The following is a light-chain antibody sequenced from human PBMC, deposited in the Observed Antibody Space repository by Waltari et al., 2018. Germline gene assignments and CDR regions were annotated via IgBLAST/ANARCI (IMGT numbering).Light chain of an antibody. CDR1: NPRTSY. V-gene: IGLV3-19*01. Sequence: SSGLTQEPAVSVALATTIKTTCRGDNPRTSYASWYQVKTGQDPVLVIVGKEKRPSGVPARLSGGSSETTSSLIITGAQAEDEADYYCSSRNGRASQVVFGGGTKVTVL. J-gene: IGLJ2*01. CDR3: SSRNGRASQVV. CDR2: GKE.